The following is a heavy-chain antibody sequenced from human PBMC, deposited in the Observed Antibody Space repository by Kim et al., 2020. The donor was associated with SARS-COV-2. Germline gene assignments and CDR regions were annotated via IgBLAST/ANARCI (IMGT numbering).Heavy chain of an antibody. CDR1: GFTFSSYG. CDR2: ISYDGSNK. D-gene: IGHD1-26*01. CDR3: AKALRMERRWELLATGYFDY. Sequence: GGSLRLSCAASGFTFSSYGMHWVRQAPGKGLEWVAVISYDGSNKYYADSVKGRFTISRDNSKNTLYLQMNSLRAEDTAVYYCAKALRMERRWELLATGYFDYWGQGTLVTVSS. J-gene: IGHJ4*02. V-gene: IGHV3-30*18.